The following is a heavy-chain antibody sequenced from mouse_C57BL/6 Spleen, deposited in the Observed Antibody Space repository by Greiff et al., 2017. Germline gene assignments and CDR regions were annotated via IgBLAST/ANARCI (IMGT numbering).Heavy chain of an antibody. J-gene: IGHJ3*01. CDR1: GFTFTDYY. V-gene: IGHV7-3*01. CDR3: ASYYYGSSYESY. D-gene: IGHD1-1*01. Sequence: EVMLVESGGGLVQPGGSLSLSCAASGFTFTDYYMSWVRQPPGKALEWLGFIRNKANGYTTEYSASVKGRFTISRDNSQSILYLQMNALRAEDSATYYCASYYYGSSYESYWGQGTLVTASA. CDR2: IRNKANGYTT.